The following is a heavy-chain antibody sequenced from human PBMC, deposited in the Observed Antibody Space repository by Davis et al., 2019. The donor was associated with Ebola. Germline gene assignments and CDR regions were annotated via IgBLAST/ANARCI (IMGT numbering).Heavy chain of an antibody. V-gene: IGHV4-39*01. D-gene: IGHD3-10*01. CDR1: GASISSRSYY. CDR3: ARLLPLHYSDSGSHFDW. J-gene: IGHJ4*02. CDR2: FSYGDNTH. Sequence: MPSETLSLTCTVSGASISSRSYYWGWIRQPPGKGLEWVGSFSYGDNTHYYNPSLRSRVTISIDTSKNHFSLKLSSVTAADTAVYHCARLLPLHYSDSGSHFDWWGQGSLVTVSS.